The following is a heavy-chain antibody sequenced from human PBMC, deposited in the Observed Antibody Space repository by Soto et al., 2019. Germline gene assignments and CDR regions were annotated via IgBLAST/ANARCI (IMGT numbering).Heavy chain of an antibody. CDR1: GFSLSTSGVG. J-gene: IGHJ5*02. CDR3: AHLPFRANGDHIGFDP. Sequence: QITLKESGPTLVKPTQTLTLTCTFSGFSLSTSGVGVGWIRQPPGKALEWLALIYWDDDKRYSPSLKSRLTITKDTSKNQVVLTMTNMDPVDTATYYCAHLPFRANGDHIGFDPWGQGTLVTVSS. D-gene: IGHD2-8*01. V-gene: IGHV2-5*02. CDR2: IYWDDDK.